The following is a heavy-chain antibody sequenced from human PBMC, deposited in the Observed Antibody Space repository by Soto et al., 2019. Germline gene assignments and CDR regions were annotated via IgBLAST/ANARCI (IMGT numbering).Heavy chain of an antibody. Sequence: SETLSLTCTVSGGSISSSSYYWGWIRQPPGKGLEWIGSIYYSGSTYYNPSLKSRVTISVGTSKNQFSLKLSSVTAADTAVYYCARHTDIAVAGTLDYWGQGTLVTVSS. D-gene: IGHD6-19*01. V-gene: IGHV4-39*01. CDR3: ARHTDIAVAGTLDY. J-gene: IGHJ4*02. CDR2: IYYSGST. CDR1: GGSISSSSYY.